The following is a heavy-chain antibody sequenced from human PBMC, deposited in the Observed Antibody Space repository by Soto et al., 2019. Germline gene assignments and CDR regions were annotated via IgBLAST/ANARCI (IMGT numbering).Heavy chain of an antibody. CDR2: IIPMFGTA. J-gene: IGHJ6*02. V-gene: IGHV1-69*13. Sequence: SGKVSCKASGCTFCSYAISCVQQAPGQELEWMGGIIPMFGTANYAQKFQSRVTITADESTSTAYMELSSLRSEDTAVYYCASFYCSSTSCPYYYYYYGMDVWGQGTTVTVSS. D-gene: IGHD2-2*01. CDR3: ASFYCSSTSCPYYYYYYGMDV. CDR1: GCTFCSYA.